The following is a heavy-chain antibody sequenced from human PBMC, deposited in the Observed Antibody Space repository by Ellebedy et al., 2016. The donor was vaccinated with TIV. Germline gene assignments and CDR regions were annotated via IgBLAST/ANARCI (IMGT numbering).Heavy chain of an antibody. J-gene: IGHJ4*02. CDR1: GFTFGDYA. D-gene: IGHD6-19*01. CDR2: IRSKAYGGTT. CDR3: TRDLLSEQWLVLSDY. Sequence: GESLKISCTASGFTFGDYAMSWFRQAPGKGLEWVGFIRSKAYGGTTEYAASVKGRFTISRDDSKSIAYLQMNSLKTEDTAVYYCTRDLLSEQWLVLSDYWGQGTLVTVSS. V-gene: IGHV3-49*03.